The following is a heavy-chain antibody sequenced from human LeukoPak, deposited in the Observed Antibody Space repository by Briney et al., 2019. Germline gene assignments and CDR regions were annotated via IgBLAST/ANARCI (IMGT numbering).Heavy chain of an antibody. CDR3: ARDFRVLRYFDWLSKPNWFDP. CDR2: MNPNSGNT. J-gene: IGHJ5*02. D-gene: IGHD3-9*01. V-gene: IGHV1-8*02. CDR1: GYTFTSYG. Sequence: GASVKVSCKASGYTFTSYGISWVRQATGQGLEWMGWMNPNSGNTGYAQKFQGRVTMTRNTSISTAYMELSSLRSEDTAVYYCARDFRVLRYFDWLSKPNWFDPWGQGTLVTVSS.